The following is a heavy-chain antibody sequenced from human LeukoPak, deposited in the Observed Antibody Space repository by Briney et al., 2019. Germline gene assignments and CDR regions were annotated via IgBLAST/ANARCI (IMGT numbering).Heavy chain of an antibody. V-gene: IGHV4-4*07. D-gene: IGHD2-2*01. CDR1: GGSISSYY. CDR2: IYTSGST. CDR3: ARDTGVLGTSLWAGYYYYMDV. J-gene: IGHJ6*03. Sequence: PSETLSLTCTVSGGSISSYYWSWIRQPAGKGLEWIGRIYTSGSTNYNPSLKSRVTMSVDTSKNQFSLKLSSVTAADTAVYYCARDTGVLGTSLWAGYYYYMDVWGKGTTVTVSS.